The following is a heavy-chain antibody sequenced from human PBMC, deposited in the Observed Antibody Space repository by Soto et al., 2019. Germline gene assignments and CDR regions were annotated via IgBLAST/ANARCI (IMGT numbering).Heavy chain of an antibody. V-gene: IGHV3-9*01. Sequence: DVHLVESGGDLVQPGRSLRLSCAATGFNFDEFAMHWVRQAPGKGLEWVSGIGWDSGKMGYAESVKGRFIVSRDNTKKSLYLQMNDLRPEDTALYFCAKDAGSTWFNYFDSWGQGTLVSVSS. J-gene: IGHJ4*02. CDR3: AKDAGSTWFNYFDS. D-gene: IGHD6-13*01. CDR2: IGWDSGKM. CDR1: GFNFDEFA.